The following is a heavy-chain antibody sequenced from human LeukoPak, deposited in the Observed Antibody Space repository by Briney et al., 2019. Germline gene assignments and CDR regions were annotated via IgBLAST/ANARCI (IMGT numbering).Heavy chain of an antibody. Sequence: SETLSLTCTVSGDSMNTYHWAWIRQPAGKGLEWIGRLHSSGNTNFNPSLKRRVSISVDRSKKQFSLEMTSATAADTAVYFCARDPFRSSFESWGQGILVTVSS. CDR1: GDSMNTYH. CDR2: LHSSGNT. D-gene: IGHD6-13*01. J-gene: IGHJ4*02. V-gene: IGHV4-4*07. CDR3: ARDPFRSSFES.